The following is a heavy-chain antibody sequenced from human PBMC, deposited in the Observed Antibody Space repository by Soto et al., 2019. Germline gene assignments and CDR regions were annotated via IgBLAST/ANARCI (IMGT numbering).Heavy chain of an antibody. CDR3: ARHLNSGRGKHYYCCRDV. Sequence: DVQLVQSGAEVKKPGASLQISCKASGYTFATSWIGLVRQMPGKGLEWMGIIYPADSETKYSPSFQGQGTISGDKSISTANLQWGSLQASDTAVYYCARHLNSGRGKHYYCCRDVCVQGTTVTVSS. CDR1: GYTFATSW. J-gene: IGHJ6*02. V-gene: IGHV5-51*01. D-gene: IGHD6-19*01. CDR2: IYPADSET.